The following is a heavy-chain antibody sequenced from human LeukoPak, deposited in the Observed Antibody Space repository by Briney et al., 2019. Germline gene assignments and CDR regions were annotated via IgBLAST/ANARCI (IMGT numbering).Heavy chain of an antibody. CDR3: ARGRSTSSWECDY. CDR1: GFSFSNYW. Sequence: PGGSLRLSCAASGFSFSNYWMSWVRQVPGKGLEWVANIKQDGSEKYCVDSVKGRFTISRDNAKNSLYLQMNSLRDEDTAVYYCARGRSTSSWECDYWGQGTLATVSS. J-gene: IGHJ4*02. CDR2: IKQDGSEK. D-gene: IGHD6-6*01. V-gene: IGHV3-7*01.